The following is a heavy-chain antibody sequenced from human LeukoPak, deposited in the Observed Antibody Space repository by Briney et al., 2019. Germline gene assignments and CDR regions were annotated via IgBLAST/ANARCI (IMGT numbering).Heavy chain of an antibody. CDR2: ISSSGSTI. Sequence: GGSLRLSFAASGFTFSSYEMNWVRQAPGKGLEWVSYISSSGSTIYYADSVKGRFTISRDNAKNSLYLQMNSLRAEDTAVYYCAELGITMIGGVWGKGTTVTVSS. D-gene: IGHD3-10*02. CDR1: GFTFSSYE. V-gene: IGHV3-48*03. J-gene: IGHJ6*04. CDR3: AELGITMIGGV.